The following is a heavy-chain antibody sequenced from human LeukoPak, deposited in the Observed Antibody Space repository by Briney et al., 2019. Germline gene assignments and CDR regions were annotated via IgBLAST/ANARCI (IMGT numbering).Heavy chain of an antibody. CDR3: ARFGRIAAAGTGYYYYMDV. V-gene: IGHV4-34*01. Sequence: PSETLSLTCAVYGGSFSGYYWSWIRQPPGKGLEWIGEINHSGSTNYNPSLKSRVTISVDTSKNQFSLKLSSVTAADTAVYYCARFGRIAAAGTGYYYYMDVWGKGTTVTASS. D-gene: IGHD6-13*01. J-gene: IGHJ6*03. CDR1: GGSFSGYY. CDR2: INHSGST.